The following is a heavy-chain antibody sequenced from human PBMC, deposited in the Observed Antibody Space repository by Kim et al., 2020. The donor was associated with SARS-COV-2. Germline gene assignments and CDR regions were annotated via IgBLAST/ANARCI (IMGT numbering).Heavy chain of an antibody. CDR1: GFTFSNYG. CDR3: VSGAYGNFWYDY. V-gene: IGHV3-64D*09. J-gene: IGHJ4*02. Sequence: GGSLRLSCSASGFTFSNYGMYWVRQAPGKGLEYVSAITSSGDSTYYADSVKGRFTISRDNSKNTLNLQMSSLRAEDTALYYCVSGAYGNFWYDYWGQGTL. CDR2: ITSSGDST. D-gene: IGHD6-13*01.